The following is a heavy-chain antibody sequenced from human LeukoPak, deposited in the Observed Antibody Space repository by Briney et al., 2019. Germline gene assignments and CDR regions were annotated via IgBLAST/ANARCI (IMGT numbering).Heavy chain of an antibody. D-gene: IGHD6-13*01. CDR1: GFTVSSNY. J-gene: IGHJ4*02. CDR2: LYSGGST. Sequence: GSLSLSCAASGFTVSSNYMNWVRQAPGKGLEWVSVLYSGGSTYYADSVKGRFTISRDNSKNTLFLQMNSLRAEDTAVYYCARALSSSWPFDYWGQGTLVTVSS. V-gene: IGHV3-53*01. CDR3: ARALSSSWPFDY.